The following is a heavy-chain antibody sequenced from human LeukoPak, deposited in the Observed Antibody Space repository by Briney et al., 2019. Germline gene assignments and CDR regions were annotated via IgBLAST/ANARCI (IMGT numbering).Heavy chain of an antibody. CDR1: GFTFSSYG. CDR2: IWYDGSNK. J-gene: IGHJ2*01. CDR3: ARDYLDWYFDL. V-gene: IGHV3-33*01. Sequence: GGSLRLSCAASGFTFSSYGMHWVRQAPGKGLEWVAVIWYDGSNKYYADSVKGRFTISRDNSKNTLYLQMDSLRAEDTAVYYCARDYLDWYFDLWGRGTLVTVSS.